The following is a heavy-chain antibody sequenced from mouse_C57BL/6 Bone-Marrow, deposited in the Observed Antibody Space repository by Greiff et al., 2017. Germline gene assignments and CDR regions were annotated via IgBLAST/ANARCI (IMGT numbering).Heavy chain of an antibody. CDR3: ARREERKTGTFDD. CDR2: IYWDDDK. CDR1: GFSLSTSGMG. J-gene: IGHJ2*01. V-gene: IGHV8-12*01. D-gene: IGHD4-1*01. Sequence: QVTLKESGPGLLQSSQTLSLTCSFSGFSLSTSGMGVSWIRQPSGKGLEWLAHIYWDDDKRSNPSLKSRLTNSKDTSRNQVFLKITSVDTADTATYYCARREERKTGTFDDWGQGTTLTVSS.